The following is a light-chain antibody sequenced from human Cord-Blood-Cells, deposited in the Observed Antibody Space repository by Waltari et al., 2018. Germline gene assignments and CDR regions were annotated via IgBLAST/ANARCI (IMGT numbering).Light chain of an antibody. CDR3: SSYTSSSTWV. J-gene: IGLJ3*02. Sequence: QSALTQPASVSGSPGQSITISCTGTSSDVGGYNYVSWYQQHPVKAPKRIIYDVSKRPAGVSDRFSGSKSGNTASLTISGLQAEDEADYYCSSYTSSSTWVFGGGTKLTVL. V-gene: IGLV2-14*01. CDR2: DVS. CDR1: SSDVGGYNY.